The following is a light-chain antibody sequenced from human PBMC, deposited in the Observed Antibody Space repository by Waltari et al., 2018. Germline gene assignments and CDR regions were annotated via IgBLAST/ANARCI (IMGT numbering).Light chain of an antibody. CDR1: QSVLYSSNNKNY. CDR3: QQYYITPRT. V-gene: IGKV4-1*01. Sequence: DIVMTQSLDSLAVSLGERATINCKSSQSVLYSSNNKNYLAWYQQKPGQPPKLLIYWASTRESGVPDRFSGSGSGTDFTLTISSLQAEDVAVYYCQQYYITPRTFGQGTKVEIQ. CDR2: WAS. J-gene: IGKJ1*01.